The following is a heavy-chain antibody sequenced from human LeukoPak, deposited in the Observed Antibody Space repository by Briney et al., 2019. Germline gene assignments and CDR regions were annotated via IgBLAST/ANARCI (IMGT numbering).Heavy chain of an antibody. Sequence: GGSLRLSCAASGFTFSSYWMHWVRQAPGKGLVWVSRINSDGSSTSYADSVKGRFTIRRDNAKNTLYLQMNSLRAEDTAVYYCARVARYDYGDLRAFDIWGQGTMVTVSS. CDR3: ARVARYDYGDLRAFDI. CDR2: INSDGSST. CDR1: GFTFSSYW. J-gene: IGHJ3*02. D-gene: IGHD4-17*01. V-gene: IGHV3-74*01.